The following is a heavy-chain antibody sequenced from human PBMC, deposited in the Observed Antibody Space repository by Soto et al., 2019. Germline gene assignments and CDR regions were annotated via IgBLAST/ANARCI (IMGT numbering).Heavy chain of an antibody. CDR3: AREESSSSVYYYYGMDI. CDR2: IWYDGSNK. V-gene: IGHV3-33*01. D-gene: IGHD6-6*01. Sequence: GGSLRLSCAASGFTFSSYGMHWVRQAPGKGLEWVAVIWYDGSNKYYTDSVKGRFTMSRDNAKYSLTLQMNSLRAEDTAVYYCAREESSSSVYYYYGMDIWGQGTTVTVSS. CDR1: GFTFSSYG. J-gene: IGHJ6*02.